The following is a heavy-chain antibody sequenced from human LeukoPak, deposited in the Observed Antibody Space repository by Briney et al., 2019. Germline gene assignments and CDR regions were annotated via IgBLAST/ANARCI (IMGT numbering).Heavy chain of an antibody. CDR1: GGSISSSSYY. D-gene: IGHD3-16*02. Sequence: SETLSLTCTVSGGSISSSSYYWGWIRQPPGKGLEWIGSIYYSGSTYYNPSLKSRVTIPVDTSKNQFSLKLSSVTAADTAVYYCARAALTPRRYDYVWGSYRYSVFDYWGQGTLVTVSS. J-gene: IGHJ4*02. V-gene: IGHV4-39*07. CDR3: ARAALTPRRYDYVWGSYRYSVFDY. CDR2: IYYSGST.